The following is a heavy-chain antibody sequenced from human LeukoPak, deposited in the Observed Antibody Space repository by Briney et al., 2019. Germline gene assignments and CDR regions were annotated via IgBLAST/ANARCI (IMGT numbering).Heavy chain of an antibody. D-gene: IGHD2-15*01. CDR1: GDTVSTYTAN. Sequence: SQTLSLTCAISGDTVSTYTANWNWIRQSPSRGLEWLGRTYYRSKWYNDYAVSVKSRITINPDTSKNQFSLQLNSVTPEDTAVYYCAREFCGSCGPPALYYYYYMDVWGKGTTVTVSS. V-gene: IGHV6-1*01. CDR3: AREFCGSCGPPALYYYYYMDV. J-gene: IGHJ6*03. CDR2: TYYRSKWYN.